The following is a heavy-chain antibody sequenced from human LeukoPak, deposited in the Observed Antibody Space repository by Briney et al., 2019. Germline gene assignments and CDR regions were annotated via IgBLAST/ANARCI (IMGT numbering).Heavy chain of an antibody. CDR3: ARHVPNYSYDYVWGSYRNYFDY. CDR2: INHSGST. V-gene: IGHV4-34*01. CDR1: GGSFGGYY. D-gene: IGHD3-16*02. Sequence: SETLSLTCAVYGGSFGGYYWSWIRQPPGKGLEWIGEINHSGSTNYNPSLKSRVTISVDTSKNQFSLKLSSVTAADTAVYYCARHVPNYSYDYVWGSYRNYFDYWGQGTLVTVSS. J-gene: IGHJ4*02.